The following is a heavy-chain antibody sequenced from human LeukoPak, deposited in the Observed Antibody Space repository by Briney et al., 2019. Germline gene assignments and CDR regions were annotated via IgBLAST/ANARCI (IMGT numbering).Heavy chain of an antibody. CDR2: INPSGGST. CDR3: ARYTQDAFDI. CDR1: GYTFTGYY. J-gene: IGHJ3*02. D-gene: IGHD2-2*02. V-gene: IGHV1-46*01. Sequence: GASVKVSCKASGYTFTGYYLHWVRQAPGQGLEWMGIINPSGGSTSYAQKFQGRVTMTRDTSTSTVYMELSSLRSEDTAVYYCARYTQDAFDIWGQGTMVTVSS.